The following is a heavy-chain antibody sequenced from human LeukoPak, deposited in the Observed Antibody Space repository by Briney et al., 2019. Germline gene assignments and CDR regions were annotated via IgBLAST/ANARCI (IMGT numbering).Heavy chain of an antibody. Sequence: SETLSLTCTVSGGPTTSSNYYWGWIRQPPGKGLDWIGSIYYSGSTYYNPSLRSRVTMSVDTSENQFSLKLRSVTAADTAVYYCARVGGLLGYCSGGSCYPDYWGQGTLVTVSS. V-gene: IGHV4-39*07. D-gene: IGHD2-15*01. CDR2: IYYSGST. CDR3: ARVGGLLGYCSGGSCYPDY. J-gene: IGHJ4*02. CDR1: GGPTTSSNYY.